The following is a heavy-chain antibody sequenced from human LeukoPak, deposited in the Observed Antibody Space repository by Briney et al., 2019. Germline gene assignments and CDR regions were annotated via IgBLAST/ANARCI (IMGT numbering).Heavy chain of an antibody. CDR3: ARDLFDY. V-gene: IGHV3-7*01. CDR1: GFTISNYW. J-gene: IGHJ4*02. Sequence: GGSLRLSCAVSGFTISNYWMSWVRQAPGKGLEWEATIKQDGSAEFYVDSVKGRFTISRDSAKNSLYLQMNSLRDDDTAVYYCARDLFDYWGQGTLVTVSS. CDR2: IKQDGSAE.